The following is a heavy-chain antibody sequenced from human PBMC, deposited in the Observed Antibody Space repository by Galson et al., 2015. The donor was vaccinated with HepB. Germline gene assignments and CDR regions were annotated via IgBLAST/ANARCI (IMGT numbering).Heavy chain of an antibody. D-gene: IGHD6-19*01. J-gene: IGHJ4*02. Sequence: SLRLSCAASGFTFSSYSMNWVRQAPGKGLEWVSYISSSSSTIYYADSVKGRFTISRDNAKNSLYLQMNSLRAEDTAVYYCARAGSGWFLAFDYWGQGTLVTVSS. V-gene: IGHV3-48*01. CDR1: GFTFSSYS. CDR2: ISSSSSTI. CDR3: ARAGSGWFLAFDY.